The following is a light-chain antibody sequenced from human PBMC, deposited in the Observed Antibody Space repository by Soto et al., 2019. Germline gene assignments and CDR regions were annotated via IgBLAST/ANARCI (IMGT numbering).Light chain of an antibody. J-gene: IGKJ2*01. V-gene: IGKV3-20*01. CDR1: QSVSSSY. CDR2: GAS. Sequence: EIVLTQSPGTLSLSPGERATLSCRASQSVSSSYLAWYQQKPGQAPRLLIYGASSRATGIPDMFSGSGSGTDFTLTISRLEPEDFAVYYCQQYGSSPRNTFGQGTKLEIK. CDR3: QQYGSSPRNT.